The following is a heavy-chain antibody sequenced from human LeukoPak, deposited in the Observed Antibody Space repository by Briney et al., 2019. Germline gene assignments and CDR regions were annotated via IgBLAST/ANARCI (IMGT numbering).Heavy chain of an antibody. D-gene: IGHD1-26*01. Sequence: RSGGSLRLSCAASGFTVSSNYMSWIRQAPGKGLEWVSVIYSGGTTYYADSVKGRFTISRDNAKNTLYVQMNSLRAEDTAVYYCARVRSGSFAGNYGMDVWGQGTTVTVSS. V-gene: IGHV3-53*01. J-gene: IGHJ6*02. CDR1: GFTVSSNY. CDR3: ARVRSGSFAGNYGMDV. CDR2: IYSGGTT.